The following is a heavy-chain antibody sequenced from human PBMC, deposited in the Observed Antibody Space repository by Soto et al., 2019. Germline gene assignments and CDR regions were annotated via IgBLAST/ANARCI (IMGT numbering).Heavy chain of an antibody. D-gene: IGHD3-16*01. CDR3: ARAPEIRGWGGGYFQH. V-gene: IGHV4-59*01. Sequence: QVQLQESGPGLVKPSETLSLTCTVSGDSISSYYWSWIRQPPGKGLEWIGYIFYSGSTNYNPSLKSRVTISVDTSKNQFSLRLGFVTAADTAVYYCARAPEIRGWGGGYFQHWGPGTLVTVSS. CDR1: GDSISSYY. CDR2: IFYSGST. J-gene: IGHJ1*01.